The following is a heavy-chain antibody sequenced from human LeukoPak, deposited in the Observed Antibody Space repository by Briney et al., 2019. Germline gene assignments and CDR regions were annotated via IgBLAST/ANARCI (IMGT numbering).Heavy chain of an antibody. CDR3: ARGWGDNWNWTPYFDY. CDR2: IKQDGSEK. CDR1: GFTFSSYW. J-gene: IGHJ4*02. D-gene: IGHD1-7*01. Sequence: GGSLRLSCAAPGFTFSSYWMSWVRQAPGKGLEWVANIKQDGSEKYYVDSVKGRFTISRDNAKNSLYLQMNSLRAEDTAVYYCARGWGDNWNWTPYFDYWGQGTLVTVSS. V-gene: IGHV3-7*04.